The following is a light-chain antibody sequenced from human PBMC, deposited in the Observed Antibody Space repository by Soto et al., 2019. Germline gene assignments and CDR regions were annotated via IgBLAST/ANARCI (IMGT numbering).Light chain of an antibody. Sequence: QSALTQPRSVSGSPGQSVTISCTGTSSDVGVYNFVSWYQQHPGKAPKHMIFDVNKRPSGVPDRFSGSKSGNTASLTISGLQTEDEADYYCCSYAGSYPYVFGTGTKVTVL. CDR1: SSDVGVYNF. CDR2: DVN. V-gene: IGLV2-11*01. J-gene: IGLJ1*01. CDR3: CSYAGSYPYV.